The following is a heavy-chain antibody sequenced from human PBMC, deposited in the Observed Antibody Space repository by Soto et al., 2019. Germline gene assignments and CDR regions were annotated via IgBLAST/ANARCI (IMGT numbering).Heavy chain of an antibody. J-gene: IGHJ4*02. Sequence: QVQLVQSGAEVKKPGSSVKVSCKASGGTFSSYAISWVRQAPGQGLEWMGGIIPIFGTANYAQKFQGRVTITADESTSTADMELSSLRSEDTAVYYCARDRMATTPIGVFDYWGQGTLVTVSS. CDR1: GGTFSSYA. CDR2: IIPIFGTA. V-gene: IGHV1-69*12. D-gene: IGHD5-12*01. CDR3: ARDRMATTPIGVFDY.